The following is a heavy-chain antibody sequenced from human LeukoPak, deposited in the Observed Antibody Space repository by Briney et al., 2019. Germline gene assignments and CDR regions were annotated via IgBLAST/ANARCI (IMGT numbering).Heavy chain of an antibody. CDR1: GYTFTSYA. CDR2: INAGNGNT. D-gene: IGHD3-16*02. Sequence: ASVKVSCKASGYTFTSYAMHWVHQAPGQRLEWMGWINAGNGNTKYSQKFQSRVTITADKSTSTAYMELSSLRSEDTAVYYCARDLLPKYDYVWGSYREFDYWGQGTLVTVSS. V-gene: IGHV1-3*01. J-gene: IGHJ4*02. CDR3: ARDLLPKYDYVWGSYREFDY.